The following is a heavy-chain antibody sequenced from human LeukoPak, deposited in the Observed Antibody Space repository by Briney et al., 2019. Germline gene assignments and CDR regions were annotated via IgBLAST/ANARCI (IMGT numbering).Heavy chain of an antibody. J-gene: IGHJ4*02. CDR3: AREARPIAAENFDY. CDR1: GFSSYS. Sequence: GGSLRLSCAASGFSSYSLNWVRQAPGKGLEWVAFISYDGSNKNYADSVKGRFTISRDNSKNTLYLQMNSLRAEDTAVYYCAREARPIAAENFDYWGQGTLVTVSS. CDR2: ISYDGSNK. D-gene: IGHD6-6*01. V-gene: IGHV3-30*03.